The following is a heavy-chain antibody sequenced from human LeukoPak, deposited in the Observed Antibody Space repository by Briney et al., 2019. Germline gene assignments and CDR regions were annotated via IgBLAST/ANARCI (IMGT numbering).Heavy chain of an antibody. Sequence: GESLKISCKGSGYSFTSYWIGWVRQMPGKGLEWMGTIYPGDSDTRYSPSFQGQVTISADKSISTAYLQRSSLKASDTAMYYCARGGRGSYARHKLDYWGQGTLVTVSS. D-gene: IGHD1-26*01. J-gene: IGHJ4*02. V-gene: IGHV5-51*01. CDR3: ARGGRGSYARHKLDY. CDR2: IYPGDSDT. CDR1: GYSFTSYW.